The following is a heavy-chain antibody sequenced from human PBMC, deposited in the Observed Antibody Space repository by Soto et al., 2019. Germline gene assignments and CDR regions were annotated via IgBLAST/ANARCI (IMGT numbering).Heavy chain of an antibody. CDR3: AKDLYYYGSGTLDY. Sequence: EVQLLESGGGLVQPGGSLRLPCEASGFTFSSFAMSWVRQAPGKGLEWVSAISVSGGSTYYADSVKGRFTISRDNSKNTLYLQMNSLRVEDTAVYYCAKDLYYYGSGTLDYWGQGALVTVSS. CDR1: GFTFSSFA. V-gene: IGHV3-23*01. D-gene: IGHD3-10*01. J-gene: IGHJ4*02. CDR2: ISVSGGST.